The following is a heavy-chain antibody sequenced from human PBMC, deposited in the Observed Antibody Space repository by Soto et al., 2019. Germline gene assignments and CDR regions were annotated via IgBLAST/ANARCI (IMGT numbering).Heavy chain of an antibody. CDR1: GYTFTDYD. CDR2: MNPSSGYT. Sequence: ASVKVSCKASGYTFTDYDINWVRQASGQGLEWMGWMNPSSGYTGYAQKFQGRVTMTWDTSISTAYMELSSLTSADTAVYYCARFVRHQLPTIDYWGQGALVTVS. CDR3: ARFVRHQLPTIDY. J-gene: IGHJ4*02. V-gene: IGHV1-8*01. D-gene: IGHD1-26*01.